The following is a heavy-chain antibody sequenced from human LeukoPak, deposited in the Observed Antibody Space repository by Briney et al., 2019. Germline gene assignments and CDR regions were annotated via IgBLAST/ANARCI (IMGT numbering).Heavy chain of an antibody. CDR1: GGSISSYY. CDR3: ARLDAYDYVWGSPAPDAFDI. D-gene: IGHD3-16*01. CDR2: IYYSGST. Sequence: SETLSLTCTVSGGSISSYYWSWIRQPPGKGLEWIGYIYYSGSTNYNPSLKSRVTIPVDTSKNQFSLKLSSVTAADTAVYYCARLDAYDYVWGSPAPDAFDIWGQGTMVTVSS. V-gene: IGHV4-59*08. J-gene: IGHJ3*02.